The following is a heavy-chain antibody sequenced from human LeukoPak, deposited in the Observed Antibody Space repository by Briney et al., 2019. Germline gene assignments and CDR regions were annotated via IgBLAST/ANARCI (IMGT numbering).Heavy chain of an antibody. CDR1: GFIFSSYE. V-gene: IGHV3-48*03. D-gene: IGHD2-15*01. J-gene: IGHJ5*02. CDR2: ISSSSSTI. CDR3: ARGRYCSGSSCFLYTWFDP. Sequence: PGGSLRLSCAASGFIFSSYEMNWVRQAPGKGLEWVSYISSSSSTIYYADSVKGRFTISRDNAKNSLYLQMNSLRAEDTAVYCCARGRYCSGSSCFLYTWFDPWGQGTQVTVSS.